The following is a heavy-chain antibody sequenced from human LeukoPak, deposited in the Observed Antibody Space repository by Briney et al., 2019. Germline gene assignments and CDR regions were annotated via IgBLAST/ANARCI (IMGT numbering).Heavy chain of an antibody. CDR3: ARHGSGFGEFDY. V-gene: IGHV4-39*01. CDR2: IYYSGST. J-gene: IGHJ4*02. CDR1: GGSISSGDYY. D-gene: IGHD3-10*01. Sequence: SETLSLTCTVSGGSISSGDYYWSWIRQPPGKGLEWIGSIYYSGSTYYNPSLKSRVTISVDTSKNQFSLKLSSVTAADTAVYYCARHGSGFGEFDYWGQGTLVTVSS.